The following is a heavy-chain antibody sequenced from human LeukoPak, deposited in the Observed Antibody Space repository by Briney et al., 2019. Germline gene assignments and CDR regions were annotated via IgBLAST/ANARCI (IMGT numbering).Heavy chain of an antibody. V-gene: IGHV3-66*01. CDR3: ARDPRY. CDR2: IYSGGTT. CDR1: GFTVSNNY. Sequence: GGSLRPSCAASGFTVSNNYMSWVRQAPGKGLEWVSVIYSGGTTYYADSVKGRFTISRDNSKNTLYLQMNSLRAEDTAVYYCARDPRYWGQGTLVTVSS. J-gene: IGHJ4*02.